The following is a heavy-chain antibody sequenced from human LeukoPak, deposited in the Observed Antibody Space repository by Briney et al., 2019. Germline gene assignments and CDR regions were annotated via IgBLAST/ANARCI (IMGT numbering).Heavy chain of an antibody. CDR2: INPTGGST. CDR3: ATASPPGGGYSYGFYYYYGMDV. D-gene: IGHD5-18*01. CDR1: GYTFPSYF. V-gene: IGHV1-46*01. Sequence: ASVKVSCKASGYTFPSYFMHWVRQAPGQGLEWMGIINPTGGSTTYAQKFQGRVTMTRDTSTSTVYMELSSLRSDDTAVYYCATASPPGGGYSYGFYYYYGMDVWGQGTTVTVSS. J-gene: IGHJ6*02.